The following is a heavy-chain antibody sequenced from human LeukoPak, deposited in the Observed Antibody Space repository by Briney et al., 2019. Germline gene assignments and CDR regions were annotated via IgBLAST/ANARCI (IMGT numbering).Heavy chain of an antibody. CDR1: GYTFTSYD. Sequence: ASVKVSCKASGYTFTSYDINWVRQATGRGLEWMGWMNPNSGNTGYAQKFQGRVTMTRNTSISTAYMELSSLRSEDTAVYYCNLRYFDLYYYGMDVWGQGTTVTVSS. CDR2: MNPNSGNT. CDR3: NLRYFDLYYYGMDV. J-gene: IGHJ6*02. V-gene: IGHV1-8*01. D-gene: IGHD3-9*01.